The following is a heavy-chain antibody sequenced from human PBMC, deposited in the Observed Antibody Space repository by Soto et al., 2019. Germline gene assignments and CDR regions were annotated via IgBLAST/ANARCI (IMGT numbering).Heavy chain of an antibody. Sequence: PGGSLRLSCAASGFTFSSCWMHWVRQDPEKGLVWVSRINGDGISTSYADSVKGRFTISRDNAKDTLYLHMNSLGAEDTAVYYCAREVRVRGFAFDIWGQGTMVTVSS. CDR3: AREVRVRGFAFDI. CDR1: GFTFSSCW. J-gene: IGHJ3*02. D-gene: IGHD3-3*01. V-gene: IGHV3-74*01. CDR2: INGDGIST.